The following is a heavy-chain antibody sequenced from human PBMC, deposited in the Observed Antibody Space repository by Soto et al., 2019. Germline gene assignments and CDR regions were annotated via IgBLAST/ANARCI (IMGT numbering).Heavy chain of an antibody. V-gene: IGHV4-31*03. Sequence: SETLSLTCTVSGGSISSGGYYWSWIRQHPGKGLEWIGYIYYSGSTYYNPSLKSRVTISVDTSKNQFSLKLSSVTAADTAVYYCARAKYSYGFSGFDYWGQGTPVTVSS. D-gene: IGHD5-18*01. CDR1: GGSISSGGYY. CDR2: IYYSGST. J-gene: IGHJ4*02. CDR3: ARAKYSYGFSGFDY.